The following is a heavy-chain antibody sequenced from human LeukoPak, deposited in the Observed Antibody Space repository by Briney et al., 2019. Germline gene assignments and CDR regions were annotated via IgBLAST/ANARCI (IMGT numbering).Heavy chain of an antibody. Sequence: GASVKVSCKASGYTFTGHYMHWVRQAPGQGLEWVGWINVDSGDTSSAQKFQGRVTMTRDTSISTAYMELSSLRSDDTAVHYCGRDAGDGYNPADYWGQGTLVTVSS. J-gene: IGHJ4*02. CDR1: GYTFTGHY. CDR2: INVDSGDT. CDR3: GRDAGDGYNPADY. V-gene: IGHV1-2*02. D-gene: IGHD5-24*01.